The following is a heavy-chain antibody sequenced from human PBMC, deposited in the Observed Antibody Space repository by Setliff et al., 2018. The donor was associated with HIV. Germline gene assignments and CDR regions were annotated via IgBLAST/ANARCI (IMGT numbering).Heavy chain of an antibody. J-gene: IGHJ5*02. CDR2: VCQRGGI. V-gene: IGHV4-4*02. Sequence: PSETLSLTCAVSGASINTPHCWRWVRQSLEKGLEWIGEVCQRGGINYNPFLWSRASISMDKPRNYFSLEMASMTAADTAVYFCVRNHEWALGTWGQGLLVTVSS. D-gene: IGHD1-26*01. CDR1: GASINTPHC. CDR3: VRNHEWALGT.